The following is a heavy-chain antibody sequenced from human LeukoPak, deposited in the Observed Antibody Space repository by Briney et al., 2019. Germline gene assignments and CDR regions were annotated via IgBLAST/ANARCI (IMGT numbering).Heavy chain of an antibody. CDR1: GFTFSSYG. Sequence: GGSLRLSCAASGFTFSSYGMHWVRQAPGKGLEWVAVIWYDGSNKYYADSVKGRFTISRDSSKNTLYLQVNSLRAEDTAMYYCARNILFAFDIWGQGTMVTVSS. J-gene: IGHJ3*02. CDR2: IWYDGSNK. CDR3: ARNILFAFDI. V-gene: IGHV3-33*01.